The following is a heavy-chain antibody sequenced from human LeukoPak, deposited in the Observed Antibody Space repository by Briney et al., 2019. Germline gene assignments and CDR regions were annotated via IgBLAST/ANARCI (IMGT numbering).Heavy chain of an antibody. J-gene: IGHJ4*02. CDR1: GYSFTSYW. D-gene: IGHD1-26*01. CDR2: IDPSDSYT. V-gene: IGHV5-10-1*01. CDR3: ARQAGSYYVN. Sequence: GESLKISCKGSGYSFTSYWISWVRQMPGKGLEWMGRIDPSDSYTNYSPSFQGHVTISADKSISTAYLQWSSLKASDTGMYYCARQAGSYYVNWGQGTLVTVSS.